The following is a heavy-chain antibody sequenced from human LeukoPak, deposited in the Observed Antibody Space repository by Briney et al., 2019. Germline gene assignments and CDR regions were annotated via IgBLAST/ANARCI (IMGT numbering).Heavy chain of an antibody. D-gene: IGHD4-17*01. J-gene: IGHJ4*02. CDR1: GFTFSSYA. CDR2: ISYDGSNK. Sequence: GRSLRLSCAASGFTFSSYAMPWVRQAPGKGLEWVAVISYDGSNKYYADSVKGRFTISRDNSKNTLYLQMNSLRGEDTAVYYCARDDVGDYVSSLPYWGQGTLVTVSS. CDR3: ARDDVGDYVSSLPY. V-gene: IGHV3-30-3*01.